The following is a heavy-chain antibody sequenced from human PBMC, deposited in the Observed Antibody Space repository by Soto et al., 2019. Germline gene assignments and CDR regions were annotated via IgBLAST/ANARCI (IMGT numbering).Heavy chain of an antibody. V-gene: IGHV1-69*08. CDR3: ARDLGSGSSFQYGIDV. Sequence: QVQLVQSGAEVKKPGSSVKVSCKASGGTFSSYTISWVRQAPGQGLEWMGRIIPILGIANYAQKFQGRVTITADKSTSTAYMELSSLRSEDTAVYYCARDLGSGSSFQYGIDVWGQGTTVTVSS. D-gene: IGHD3-10*01. J-gene: IGHJ6*02. CDR1: GGTFSSYT. CDR2: IIPILGIA.